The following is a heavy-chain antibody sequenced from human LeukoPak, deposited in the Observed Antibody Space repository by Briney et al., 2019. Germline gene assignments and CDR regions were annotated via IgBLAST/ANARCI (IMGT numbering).Heavy chain of an antibody. Sequence: PSETLSLTCGVSGESFNGYYWTWIRQSPEKGLEWIGEINDIGHTNYNSALKSRVTILLDTSKKQFSLRLSSVTAADTAVYYCARGEGNDYVWGSFYYYPDVWGKGTTVTVSS. D-gene: IGHD3-16*01. V-gene: IGHV4-34*01. CDR1: GESFNGYY. CDR2: INDIGHT. J-gene: IGHJ6*03. CDR3: ARGEGNDYVWGSFYYYPDV.